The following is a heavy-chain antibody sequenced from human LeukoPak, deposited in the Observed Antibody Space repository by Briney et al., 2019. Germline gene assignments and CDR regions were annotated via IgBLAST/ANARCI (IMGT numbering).Heavy chain of an antibody. D-gene: IGHD5-12*01. CDR1: GYTFTSYA. CDR3: ARDHPLGYSGYYYYYGMDV. Sequence: ASVKVSCKASGYTFTSYAMNWVRQAPGQGLEWMGWINTNTGNPTYAQGFTGRFVFSLDTSVSTAYLQISSLKAEDTAVYYCARDHPLGYSGYYYYYGMDVWGQGTTVTVSS. J-gene: IGHJ6*02. V-gene: IGHV7-4-1*02. CDR2: INTNTGNP.